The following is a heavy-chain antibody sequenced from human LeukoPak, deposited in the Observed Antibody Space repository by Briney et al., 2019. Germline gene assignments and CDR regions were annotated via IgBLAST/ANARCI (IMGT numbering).Heavy chain of an antibody. V-gene: IGHV4-61*02. J-gene: IGHJ6*03. CDR1: GDSISSGSYY. CDR3: ARDRNQNGDGWYSYYYYMDV. D-gene: IGHD2-21*01. CDR2: VYTDGTT. Sequence: SETLSLTCTVSGDSISSGSYYWSWIRQPAGKRLEWIGRVYTDGTTNYNPSLQSRVTISMDTSKNEFSLQLSSVTAADTALYYCARDRNQNGDGWYSYYYYMDVWGKGTSVTVSS.